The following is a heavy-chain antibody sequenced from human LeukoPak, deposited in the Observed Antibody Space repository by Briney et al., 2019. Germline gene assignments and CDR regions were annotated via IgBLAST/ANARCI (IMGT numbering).Heavy chain of an antibody. V-gene: IGHV1-8*03. D-gene: IGHD6-6*01. CDR1: GYTFTNYD. J-gene: IGHJ4*02. CDR3: ARDRRYSSSHRPDY. CDR2: MNPNSGNT. Sequence: ASVKVSCKASGYTFTNYDINWVRQATGQGLEWMGWMNPNSGNTGYAQKFQGRVTITRNTSISTAYMELSSLRSEDTAVYYCARDRRYSSSHRPDYWGQGTLVTVSS.